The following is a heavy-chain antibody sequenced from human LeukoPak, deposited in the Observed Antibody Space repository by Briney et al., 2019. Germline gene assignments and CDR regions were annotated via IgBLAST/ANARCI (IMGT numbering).Heavy chain of an antibody. V-gene: IGHV3-13*01. CDR3: ARGGIQVSGIDEFDY. D-gene: IGHD6-19*01. CDR2: IGIRGDT. Sequence: VGSLRLSCAASGFTFIDYDMPWVRQVIGKGLEWVSAIGIRGDTHYSGSVKGRFTISRENAESSLYLQMNSLRAEDTAVYYCARGGIQVSGIDEFDYWGQGTLVTVSS. J-gene: IGHJ4*02. CDR1: GFTFIDYD.